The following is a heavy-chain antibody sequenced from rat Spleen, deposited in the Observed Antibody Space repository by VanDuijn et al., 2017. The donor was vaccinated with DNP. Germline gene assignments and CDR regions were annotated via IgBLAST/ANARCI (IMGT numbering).Heavy chain of an antibody. CDR2: ITNTGGNT. CDR3: TRRLEI. D-gene: IGHD4-2*01. Sequence: EVQLVESGGGLVQPGRSLKLSCAASGFTFSSYWMYWIRQAPGKGLEWVASITNTGGNTYYRDSVKDRFTISRDNTNSTLYLQMDSLRSEDTATYYCTRRLEIWGQGTSVTVSS. V-gene: IGHV5-31*01. CDR1: GFTFSSYW. J-gene: IGHJ4*01.